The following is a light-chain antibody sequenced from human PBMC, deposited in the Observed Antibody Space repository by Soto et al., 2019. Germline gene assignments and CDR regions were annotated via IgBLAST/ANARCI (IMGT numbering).Light chain of an antibody. CDR3: QQYGSLPRT. CDR1: QSVSSSY. CDR2: GAS. Sequence: EIVLTQSPGTLSLSPGERATLSCRASQSVSSSYLAWYQQKPGQAPRLLIYGASIRATGIPDRFSGSGSGTDFTLTISRLETEDSAVYYCQQYGSLPRTFGQGTKVEIK. V-gene: IGKV3-20*01. J-gene: IGKJ1*01.